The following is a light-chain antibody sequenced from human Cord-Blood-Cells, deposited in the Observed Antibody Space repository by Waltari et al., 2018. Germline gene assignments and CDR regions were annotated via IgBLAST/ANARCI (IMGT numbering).Light chain of an antibody. CDR1: SSDVGSYNL. V-gene: IGLV2-23*01. CDR2: EGS. CDR3: CSYAGSSTWV. Sequence: QSALTQPASVSGSPGQSINISCTGTSSDVGSYNLASGYQQHPGKAPKLMIYEGSKRPSGVSNRFSGSKSGNTASLTISGLQAEDEADYYCCSYAGSSTWVFGGGTKLTVL. J-gene: IGLJ3*02.